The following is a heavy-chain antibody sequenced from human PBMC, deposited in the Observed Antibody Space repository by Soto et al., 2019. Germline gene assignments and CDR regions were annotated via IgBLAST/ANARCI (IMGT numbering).Heavy chain of an antibody. CDR2: INPNSGGT. CDR1: GYTFTGYY. CDR3: ARAHCGGDCYSGVDY. Sequence: QVQLVQSGAEVKKPGASVKVSCKASGYTFTGYYMHWVRQAPGQGLEWMGWINPNSGGTNYAQKFQGWCTMTRDTSISTAYMELSRLRSDDTAVYYCARAHCGGDCYSGVDYWGQGTLVTVSS. D-gene: IGHD2-21*02. J-gene: IGHJ4*02. V-gene: IGHV1-2*04.